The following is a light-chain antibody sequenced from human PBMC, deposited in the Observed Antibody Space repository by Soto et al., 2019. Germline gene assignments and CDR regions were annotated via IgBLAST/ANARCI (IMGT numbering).Light chain of an antibody. V-gene: IGLV1-40*01. Sequence: QSVLTQPPSVSAAPGQRVTISCTGSSSNIGAGYEAHWYQQVPGTAPKLLIYENNNRPSGVPDRFSGSKSGTSASLAITGLQAEDEAEYYCLSYDSSLSGYVFGTGTKLTVL. CDR2: ENN. CDR3: LSYDSSLSGYV. CDR1: SSNIGAGYE. J-gene: IGLJ1*01.